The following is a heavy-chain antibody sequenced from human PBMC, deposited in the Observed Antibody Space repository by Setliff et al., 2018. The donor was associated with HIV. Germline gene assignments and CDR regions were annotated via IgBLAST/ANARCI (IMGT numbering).Heavy chain of an antibody. J-gene: IGHJ4*02. Sequence: GSLRLSCAASGFKFDDYGMSWVRQGPGKGLEWVAGISWSGSGIGYGDSVKGRFTISRDNSKNTLYLQMISLRADDTAVYYCAKSLLVAGNDYWGQGTLVTVSS. CDR2: ISWSGSGI. V-gene: IGHV3-20*04. D-gene: IGHD2-8*02. CDR3: AKSLLVAGNDY. CDR1: GFKFDDYG.